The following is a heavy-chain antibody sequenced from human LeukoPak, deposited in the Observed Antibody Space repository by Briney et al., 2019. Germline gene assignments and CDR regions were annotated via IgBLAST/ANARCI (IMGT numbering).Heavy chain of an antibody. Sequence: SQTLSLTCTVSGGSISSGSYYWSWIRQPAGKRLEWIERIYTSGSTNYNPSLKSRVTISVDTSKNQFSLKLSSVTAADTAVYYCARIVVVPAGAFDIWGQGTMVTVSS. CDR2: IYTSGST. J-gene: IGHJ3*02. V-gene: IGHV4-61*02. CDR1: GGSISSGSYY. D-gene: IGHD2-2*01. CDR3: ARIVVVPAGAFDI.